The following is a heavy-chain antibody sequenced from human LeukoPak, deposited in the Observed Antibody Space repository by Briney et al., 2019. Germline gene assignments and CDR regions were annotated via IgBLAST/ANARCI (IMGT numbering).Heavy chain of an antibody. CDR1: GGSFSGYY. J-gene: IGHJ6*02. CDR2: INHSGST. V-gene: IGHV4-34*01. Sequence: QTSETLSLTCAVYGGSFSGYYWSWIRQPPGKGVEWIGEINHSGSTNYNPSLKSRVTISVDTSKNQFSLNLSSVTAADTAMYYCARDRSPEGYYDSSHWDYYHGMDVWGQGTTVTVSS. CDR3: ARDRSPEGYYDSSHWDYYHGMDV. D-gene: IGHD3-22*01.